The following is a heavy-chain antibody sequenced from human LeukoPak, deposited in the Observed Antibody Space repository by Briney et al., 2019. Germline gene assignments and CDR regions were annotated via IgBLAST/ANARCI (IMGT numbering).Heavy chain of an antibody. D-gene: IGHD2-2*02. V-gene: IGHV3-30-3*01. CDR2: ISYDGSNK. J-gene: IGHJ4*02. CDR3: ARGEAYCSSTSCYMTDY. Sequence: PGGSLRLSCAASGFTFSSYAMPWVRQAPGKGLEWVAVISYDGSNKYYADSVKGRFTISRDNSKNTLYLRMNSLRAEDTAVYYCARGEAYCSSTSCYMTDYWGQGTLVTVSS. CDR1: GFTFSSYA.